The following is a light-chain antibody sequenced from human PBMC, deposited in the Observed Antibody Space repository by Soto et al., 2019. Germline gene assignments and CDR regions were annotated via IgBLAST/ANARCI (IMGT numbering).Light chain of an antibody. Sequence: EIVLTQSPGTLSSSPGGRATLSCRVSQSISSSYLAWYQQKPGQAPRLLIYGASSMATGIPDRFSGSGSGTDFALTISRLEPEDFAVYYCHQYGGSPPYTFGQGTKLEIK. CDR2: GAS. CDR1: QSISSSY. V-gene: IGKV3-20*01. CDR3: HQYGGSPPYT. J-gene: IGKJ2*01.